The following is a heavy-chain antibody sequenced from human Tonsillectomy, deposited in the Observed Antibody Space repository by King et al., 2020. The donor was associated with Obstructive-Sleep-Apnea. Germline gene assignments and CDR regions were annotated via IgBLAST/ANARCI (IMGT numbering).Heavy chain of an antibody. V-gene: IGHV4-59*01. D-gene: IGHD3-10*01. CDR3: ARVRVAAMVRGGGNYYFGMDV. Sequence: VQLQESGPGLVKPSETLSLTCTVSGGSISSYYWSWIRQPPGKGLEWIGYIYYSGSTNYNPSLKSRVTISVDTSKNQFSLKLSSVTAADTAVDYCARVRVAAMVRGGGNYYFGMDVWGQGTTVTVS. CDR1: GGSISSYY. J-gene: IGHJ6*02. CDR2: IYYSGST.